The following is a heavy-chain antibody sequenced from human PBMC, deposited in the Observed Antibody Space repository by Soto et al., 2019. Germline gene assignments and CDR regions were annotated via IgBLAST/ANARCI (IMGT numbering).Heavy chain of an antibody. J-gene: IGHJ3*02. V-gene: IGHV1-69*12. Sequence: QVQLVQSGAEVKKPESSVKVSCKAPGGTFSTYAISWVRQAPGQGLEWMGGIIPMFGTANYAQRFQDRVTITADESTNTVYMELSSLRSEDTAVYYCARGINYYASGDDAFDIWGQGTMVTVSS. D-gene: IGHD3-10*01. CDR2: IIPMFGTA. CDR3: ARGINYYASGDDAFDI. CDR1: GGTFSTYA.